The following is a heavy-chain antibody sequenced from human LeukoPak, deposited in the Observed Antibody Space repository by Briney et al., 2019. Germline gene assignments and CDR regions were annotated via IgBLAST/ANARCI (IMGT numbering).Heavy chain of an antibody. D-gene: IGHD3-10*01. CDR2: ISSSGSAI. CDR1: GFTFSSYE. V-gene: IGHV3-48*03. Sequence: GGSLRLSCAASGFTFSSYEMNWVRQAPGKGLEWVSYISSSGSAIYYADSVKGRFTISRDNAKNSLYLQMNSLRAEDTAVYYCARFPQYGSGSYYCFDYWGQGTLVTVSS. CDR3: ARFPQYGSGSYYCFDY. J-gene: IGHJ4*02.